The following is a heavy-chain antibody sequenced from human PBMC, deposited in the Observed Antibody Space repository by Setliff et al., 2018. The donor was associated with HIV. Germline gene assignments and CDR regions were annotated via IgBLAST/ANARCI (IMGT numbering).Heavy chain of an antibody. J-gene: IGHJ5*02. V-gene: IGHV1-69*04. CDR3: AKEQEIGSYLGP. Sequence: SVKVSCKASGYTFTSYGITWVRQAPGQGLEWMGRIIPILGIPNYAQNFQGRLTISADKSTRTAYLELSSLRSDDSAVYFCAKEQEIGSYLGPWGQGTLVTVSS. CDR1: GYTFTSYG. CDR2: IIPILGIP. D-gene: IGHD2-2*02.